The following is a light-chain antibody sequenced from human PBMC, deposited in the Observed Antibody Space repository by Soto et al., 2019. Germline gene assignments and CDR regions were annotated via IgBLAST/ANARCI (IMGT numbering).Light chain of an antibody. CDR2: STN. CDR3: VLYMGSGIFV. V-gene: IGLV8-61*01. Sequence: QTVVTQEPSFSVSPGGTVTLTCGLSSGSVSTSYYPSWYQQTPGQAPRTLIYSTNTRSSGVPDRFSGSILGNKAALTITGAQADDESDYYSVLYMGSGIFVFGSGTQLTVL. J-gene: IGLJ6*01. CDR1: SGSVSTSYY.